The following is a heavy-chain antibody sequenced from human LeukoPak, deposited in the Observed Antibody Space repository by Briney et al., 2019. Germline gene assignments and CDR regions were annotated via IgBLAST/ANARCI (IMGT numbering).Heavy chain of an antibody. CDR2: ISYDGSNQ. CDR1: GFTFSSYG. Sequence: TGGSLRLSCAASGFTFSSYGMHWVRQAPGKGLEGVAVISYDGSNQYYADSVKGRFTISRDNSKNTLYLQMNSLRAEDTAVYYCAKDKGGGYGNDGFDIWGRGTMVTVSS. CDR3: AKDKGGGYGNDGFDI. V-gene: IGHV3-30*18. J-gene: IGHJ3*02. D-gene: IGHD3-16*01.